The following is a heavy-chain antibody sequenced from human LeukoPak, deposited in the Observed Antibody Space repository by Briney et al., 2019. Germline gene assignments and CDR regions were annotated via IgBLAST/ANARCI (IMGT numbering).Heavy chain of an antibody. Sequence: SETLSLTCTVPGGSISSYYWSCLRQPPGKGLEWIGYIYYSGSTNYNPSLKSRVTISVDTSKNHFSLRLSSVTAADTAVYYGASSTGVSFEYWGQGTLVTASS. CDR2: IYYSGST. CDR3: ASSTGVSFEY. V-gene: IGHV4-59*08. J-gene: IGHJ4*02. D-gene: IGHD7-27*01. CDR1: GGSISSYY.